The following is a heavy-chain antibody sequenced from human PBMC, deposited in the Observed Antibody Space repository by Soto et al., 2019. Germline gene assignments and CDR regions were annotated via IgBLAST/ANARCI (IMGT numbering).Heavy chain of an antibody. CDR2: INPSGDST. V-gene: IGHV3-23*01. CDR3: AKRPKAGRPVDV. CDR1: GFTFRSYS. Sequence: EVQLSESGGGLVQPGGSLRLSCAASGFTFRSYSMSWVRQAPGKGLEWVSAINPSGDSTYYADSVKGRLTISRDNSKNTVYLQINSLRGEDTAIYYCAKRPKAGRPVDVWGKGTTVTVSS. D-gene: IGHD6-6*01. J-gene: IGHJ6*04.